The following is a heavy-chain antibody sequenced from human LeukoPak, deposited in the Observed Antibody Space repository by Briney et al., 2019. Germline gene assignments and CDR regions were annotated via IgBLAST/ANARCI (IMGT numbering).Heavy chain of an antibody. D-gene: IGHD1-1*01. CDR1: GFTFSNYG. J-gene: IGHJ5*02. Sequence: PGGSLRLSCAASGFTFSNYGMHWVRQAPGKGPEWVTFISYDGSNKFYAESVTGRFTISRDNSKNMLYLQMASLRAEDTAVFYCARGRAFRGTMTLLDTWGQGPLVTVSS. CDR2: ISYDGSNK. V-gene: IGHV3-30*03. CDR3: ARGRAFRGTMTLLDT.